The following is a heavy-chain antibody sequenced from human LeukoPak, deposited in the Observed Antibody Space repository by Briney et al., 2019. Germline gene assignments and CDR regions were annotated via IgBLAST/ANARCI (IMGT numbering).Heavy chain of an antibody. Sequence: PSETLSLTCTVSGDSISSSSYYWSWIRQPPGKGLEWIGEINHSGSTNYNPSLKSRVTISVDTSKNQFSLKLSSVTAADTAVYYCARGLGDSSSSEYNWFDPWGQGTLVTVSS. CDR2: INHSGST. CDR1: GDSISSSSYY. J-gene: IGHJ5*02. D-gene: IGHD6-6*01. CDR3: ARGLGDSSSSEYNWFDP. V-gene: IGHV4-39*07.